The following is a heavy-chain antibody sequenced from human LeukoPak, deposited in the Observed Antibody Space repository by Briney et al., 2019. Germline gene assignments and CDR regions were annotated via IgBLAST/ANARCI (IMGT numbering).Heavy chain of an antibody. D-gene: IGHD3-3*01. CDR2: ISSSGSTI. CDR3: AREIGAYGY. CDR1: GFTFSSYE. Sequence: PGGSLRLSCAASGFTFSSYEMNWVRQAPGKGLEWVSYISSSGSTIYYAESVKGRFTISRDNAMNSLYLQMNSLRAEDTAVYYCAREIGAYGYWGQGTLVTVSS. J-gene: IGHJ4*02. V-gene: IGHV3-48*03.